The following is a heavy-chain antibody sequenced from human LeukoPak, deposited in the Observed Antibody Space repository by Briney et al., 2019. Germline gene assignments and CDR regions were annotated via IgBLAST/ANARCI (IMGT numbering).Heavy chain of an antibody. CDR1: IGSISSSKW. CDR2: IYYSGST. Sequence: TSETLSLTCSVSIGSISSSKWWSWIRQPPGKGLEWIGYIYYSGSTNYNPSLKSRVTISVDTSKNQFSLKLSSVTAADTAVYYCASYYGSGSSSFDYWGQGTLVTVSS. CDR3: ASYYGSGSSSFDY. J-gene: IGHJ4*02. V-gene: IGHV4-59*08. D-gene: IGHD3-10*01.